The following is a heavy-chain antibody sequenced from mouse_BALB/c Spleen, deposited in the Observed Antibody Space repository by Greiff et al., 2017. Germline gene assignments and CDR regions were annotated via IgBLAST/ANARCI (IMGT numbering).Heavy chain of an antibody. CDR1: GYTFTSYW. J-gene: IGHJ3*01. D-gene: IGHD1-2*01. CDR2: INPSTGYT. CDR3: ARYGYGAY. V-gene: IGHV1-7*01. Sequence: VQGVESGAELAKPGASVKMSCKASGYTFTSYWMHWVKQRPGQGLEWIGYINPSTGYTEYNQKFKDKATLTADKSSSTAYMQLSSLTSEDSAVYYCARYGYGAYWGQGTLVTVSA.